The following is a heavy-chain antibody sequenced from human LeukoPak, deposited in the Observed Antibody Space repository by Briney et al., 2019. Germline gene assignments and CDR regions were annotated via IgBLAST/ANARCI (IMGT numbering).Heavy chain of an antibody. D-gene: IGHD6-19*01. J-gene: IGHJ5*02. Sequence: SEILSLTCTVSGGSISSYSWSWIRQPPGKGLEWIGFIYYSGSTNYNPSLKSRVTISIDTSKNQFSLKLSSVTAADTAVYYCARRIAVAGTEDNWFDPWGQGTLVTVSS. CDR1: GGSISSYS. CDR3: ARRIAVAGTEDNWFDP. V-gene: IGHV4-59*08. CDR2: IYYSGST.